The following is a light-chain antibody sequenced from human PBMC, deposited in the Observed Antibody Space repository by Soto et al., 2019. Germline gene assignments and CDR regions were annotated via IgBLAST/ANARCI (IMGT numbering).Light chain of an antibody. Sequence: DIVMTQTPLSLSVTPGQPASISCKSRQSLLHSDGKTYLYWYLQNPGQPPQLLIYAVSNRFSGVPGRFSGSGSVTDFKLEISRVEAEDVGVDYGMQSIQRPRTFAGGTNVEIK. CDR2: AVS. CDR3: MQSIQRPRT. CDR1: QSLLHSDGKTY. V-gene: IGKV2D-29*01. J-gene: IGKJ4*01.